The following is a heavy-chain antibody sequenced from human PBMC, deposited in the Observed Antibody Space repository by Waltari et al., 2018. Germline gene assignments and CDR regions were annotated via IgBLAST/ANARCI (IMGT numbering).Heavy chain of an antibody. V-gene: IGHV3-23*01. Sequence: EVQLLESGGGLVQPGGSLRLSVAGTGITFSSHSMFWVRQAPGKGPEWVSPFGGTGSGTYYADWVKGRCNSSRDNVMKTLYLQMNSLRADETAVYYCAKFPGAESFDIGGQGTMVTGSS. J-gene: IGHJ3*02. CDR2: FGGTGSGT. CDR1: GITFSSHS. CDR3: AKFPGAESFDI. D-gene: IGHD3-10*01.